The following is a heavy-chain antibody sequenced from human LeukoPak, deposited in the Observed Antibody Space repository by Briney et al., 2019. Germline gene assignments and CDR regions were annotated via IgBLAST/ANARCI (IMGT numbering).Heavy chain of an antibody. J-gene: IGHJ4*02. CDR3: ARSGDYDSSGYYYGIDY. CDR2: IYYSGST. CDR1: GGSISSSSYY. Sequence: SETLSLTCTVSGGSISSSSYYWGWIRQPPGTGLEWIGSIYYSGSTYYNPSLKSRVTISVDTSKNQFSLKLSSVTAADTAVYYCARSGDYDSSGYYYGIDYWGQGTLVTVSS. D-gene: IGHD3-22*01. V-gene: IGHV4-39*07.